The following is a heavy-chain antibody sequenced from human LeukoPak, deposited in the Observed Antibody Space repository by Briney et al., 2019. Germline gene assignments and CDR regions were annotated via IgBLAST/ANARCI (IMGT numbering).Heavy chain of an antibody. J-gene: IGHJ3*02. CDR2: ISSSSSYI. CDR1: GFTFSSYS. D-gene: IGHD2-15*01. Sequence: GGSLRLSCAASGFTFSSYSMNWVRQAPGKGLEWVSSISSSSSYIYYADSVKGRFTISRDNARNSLYLQMNSLRAEDTAVYYCASSGDEDYGDAFDIWGQGTMVTVSS. CDR3: ASSGDEDYGDAFDI. V-gene: IGHV3-21*01.